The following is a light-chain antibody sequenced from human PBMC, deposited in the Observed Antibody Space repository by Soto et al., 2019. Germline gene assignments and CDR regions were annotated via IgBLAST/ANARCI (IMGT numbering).Light chain of an antibody. Sequence: DIQMTQSPSTLSASVGDRVTITCRASQSISSWLAWYQQKPGKAPKLLIYDASSLESGVPSRFSGSGSGTEFTLTFSSLQPDDFATYYCQQYNSYSATFGQGTKVDIK. CDR3: QQYNSYSAT. V-gene: IGKV1-5*01. J-gene: IGKJ1*01. CDR1: QSISSW. CDR2: DAS.